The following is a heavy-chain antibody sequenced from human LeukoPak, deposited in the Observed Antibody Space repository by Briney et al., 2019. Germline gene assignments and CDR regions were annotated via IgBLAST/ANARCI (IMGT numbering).Heavy chain of an antibody. D-gene: IGHD3-10*01. J-gene: IGHJ4*02. CDR2: IYSGGST. CDR1: GFTVSSNY. CDR3: ARSRIWFGEPYLDY. Sequence: GGSLRLSCAASGFTVSSNYMSWVRQAPGKGLEWVSVIYSGGSTYYADSVKGRFTISRDNSKNTLYLQMNSLRAEDTAAYYCARSRIWFGEPYLDYWGQGTLVTVSS. V-gene: IGHV3-66*01.